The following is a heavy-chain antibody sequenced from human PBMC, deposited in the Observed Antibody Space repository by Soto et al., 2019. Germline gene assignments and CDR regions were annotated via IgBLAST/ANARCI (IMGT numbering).Heavy chain of an antibody. D-gene: IGHD2-15*01. CDR3: ARLLVTTVVGAAYYIDF. CDR1: GGSISSSTNY. J-gene: IGHJ4*02. V-gene: IGHV4-39*01. Sequence: PSETLSLTCTVSGGSISSSTNYWGWIRQPPGKGLEWIGSIYYSGSTYYNPSLKSRVTISVDTSKNQFSLKLSSVTAADTAVYYCARLLVTTVVGAAYYIDFPGQGTLVTVSS. CDR2: IYYSGST.